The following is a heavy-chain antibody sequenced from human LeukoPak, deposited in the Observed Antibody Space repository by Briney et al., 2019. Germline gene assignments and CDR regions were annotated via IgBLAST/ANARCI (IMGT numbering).Heavy chain of an antibody. CDR1: GFIVSYSY. CDR2: ISGSGGST. D-gene: IGHD6-19*01. Sequence: GGSLRLSCTASGFIVSYSYMSWVRQAPGKGLEWVSAISGSGGSTYYADSVKGRFTISRDNSKNTLYLQMNSLRAEDTAVYYCAKGHIAVAAPSDYWGQGTLVTVSS. J-gene: IGHJ4*02. V-gene: IGHV3-23*01. CDR3: AKGHIAVAAPSDY.